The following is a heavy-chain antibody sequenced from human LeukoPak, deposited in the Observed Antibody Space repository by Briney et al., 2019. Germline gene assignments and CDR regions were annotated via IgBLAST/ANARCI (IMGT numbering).Heavy chain of an antibody. J-gene: IGHJ4*02. D-gene: IGHD1-26*01. CDR1: GGSINSGY. CDR2: LYPSGST. V-gene: IGHV4-59*01. CDR3: AGGHYPLEY. Sequence: SETLSLTCSVAGGSINSGYWSWIRQPPGKGLEWIGLLYPSGSTNYNPSLKSRVTISVDTSRTQFSLKLSSMTAADTAVYYCAGGHYPLEYWGQGTLVTVSS.